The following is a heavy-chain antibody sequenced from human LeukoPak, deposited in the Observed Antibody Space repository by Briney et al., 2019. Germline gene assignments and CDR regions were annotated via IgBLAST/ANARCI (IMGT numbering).Heavy chain of an antibody. Sequence: GGSLRLSCAASGFTFSNCALGWVRQAPGKGLEWDSTIAAGGTTYYADSVMGRFTISRDNSKNTLYPQMNSLRVEDTAVYYCANRNYDNPGYFDYWGQGTLVTVSS. D-gene: IGHD3-3*01. J-gene: IGHJ4*02. CDR3: ANRNYDNPGYFDY. CDR1: GFTFSNCA. CDR2: IAAGGTT. V-gene: IGHV3-23*01.